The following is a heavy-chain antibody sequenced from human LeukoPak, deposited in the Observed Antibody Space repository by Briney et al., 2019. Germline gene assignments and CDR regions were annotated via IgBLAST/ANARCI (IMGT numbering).Heavy chain of an antibody. Sequence: PGGSLRLSCAASGFNFRTYSMNWVRQAPGKGLEWVSYISSGSGTIYYAHSLKGRSTISRDNAKNSLYLQMNSLRDEDTAVYYCARGGLEWLSYWGQGTLVTVSS. CDR3: ARGGLEWLSY. CDR2: ISSGSGTI. V-gene: IGHV3-48*02. CDR1: GFNFRTYS. D-gene: IGHD6-19*01. J-gene: IGHJ4*02.